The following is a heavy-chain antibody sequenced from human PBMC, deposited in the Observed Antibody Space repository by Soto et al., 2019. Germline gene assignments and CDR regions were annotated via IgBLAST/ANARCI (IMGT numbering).Heavy chain of an antibody. Sequence: QVQLQESGPGLVKPSQTLSLTCTVSGGSVSSGDYYWSWIRQPPGRGLEWIGDIHYSGSTYYDPSLKSRFIISADTSKNQFSLKLSSVTAADTAVYYCARGLGGGSLGYYFDFWGQGTLVTVSS. V-gene: IGHV4-30-4*01. CDR3: ARGLGGGSLGYYFDF. CDR1: GGSVSSGDYY. CDR2: IHYSGST. J-gene: IGHJ4*02. D-gene: IGHD3-16*01.